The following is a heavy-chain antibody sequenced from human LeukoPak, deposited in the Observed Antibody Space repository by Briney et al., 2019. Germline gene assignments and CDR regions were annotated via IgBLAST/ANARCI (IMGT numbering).Heavy chain of an antibody. Sequence: ASVKVSCKASGYTFTGYYMHWVRQAPGQGLEWMGWINPNSGGTNYAQKFQGRVTMTRDTSISTAYMEPSRLRSDDTAVYYCARVPAAIMDWFDPWGQGTLVTVSS. V-gene: IGHV1-2*02. CDR3: ARVPAAIMDWFDP. CDR1: GYTFTGYY. J-gene: IGHJ5*02. D-gene: IGHD2-2*01. CDR2: INPNSGGT.